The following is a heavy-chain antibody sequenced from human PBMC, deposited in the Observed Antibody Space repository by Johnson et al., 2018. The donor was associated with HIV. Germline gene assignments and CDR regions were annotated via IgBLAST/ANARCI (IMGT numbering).Heavy chain of an antibody. CDR1: GFTFSSYG. J-gene: IGHJ3*02. D-gene: IGHD2-15*01. V-gene: IGHV3-20*04. CDR3: ARDPEYCSGGSCYAAFDI. Sequence: VQLVESGGGVVQPGRSLRLSCAASGFTFSSYGMSWVRQAPGKGLEWVSGINWNGGSTGYADSVKGRFTISRDNAKNSLYLQMNSLRAEDTALYYCARDPEYCSGGSCYAAFDIWGQGTMVTVSS. CDR2: INWNGGST.